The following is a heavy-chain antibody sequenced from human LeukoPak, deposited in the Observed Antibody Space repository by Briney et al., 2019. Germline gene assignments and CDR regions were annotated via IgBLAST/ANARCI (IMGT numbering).Heavy chain of an antibody. Sequence: SETLSLTCTVSGGSISRSSYYWGWIRQPPGKGLEWIGSIYYSGTTYYNPSLKSRVTISVDTSKNQFSLKLSSVTAADTAVYYCARDPVTSPYNWFDPWGQGTLVTVFS. CDR2: IYYSGTT. D-gene: IGHD2-21*02. V-gene: IGHV4-39*01. CDR3: ARDPVTSPYNWFDP. J-gene: IGHJ5*02. CDR1: GGSISRSSYY.